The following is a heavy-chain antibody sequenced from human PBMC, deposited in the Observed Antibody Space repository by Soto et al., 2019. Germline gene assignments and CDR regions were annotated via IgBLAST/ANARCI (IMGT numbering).Heavy chain of an antibody. CDR1: GYTFTSYD. D-gene: IGHD2-21*01. Sequence: GASVKVSCKASGYTFTSYDFSWVRQATGQGLEWMGWMNPNSGNTGYAQKFQGRITLTRNTSISTAYMELSSLRSEDTAVYYCARGLPSDSPLWGQGTLVTVSS. CDR3: ARGLPSDSPL. V-gene: IGHV1-8*01. CDR2: MNPNSGNT. J-gene: IGHJ4*02.